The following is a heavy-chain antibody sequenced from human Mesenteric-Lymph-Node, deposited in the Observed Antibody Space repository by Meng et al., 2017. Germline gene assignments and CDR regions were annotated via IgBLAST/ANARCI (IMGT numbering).Heavy chain of an antibody. Sequence: ASVKVSCKASGYTFTGYYMHWVRQAPGQGLEWMGRINPNSGGTNYAQKFQGRVTMTRDTSISTAYMELSRLRSDDTAVYYCARGGGLLGFLEWLLDYWGQGTLVTVSS. J-gene: IGHJ4*02. D-gene: IGHD3-3*01. CDR3: ARGGGLLGFLEWLLDY. CDR2: INPNSGGT. V-gene: IGHV1-2*06. CDR1: GYTFTGYY.